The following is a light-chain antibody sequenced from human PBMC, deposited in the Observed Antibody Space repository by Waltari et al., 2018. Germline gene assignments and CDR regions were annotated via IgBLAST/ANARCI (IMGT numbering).Light chain of an antibody. J-gene: IGKJ3*01. V-gene: IGKV1-16*01. CDR1: QAISDN. CDR2: AIS. Sequence: DIQMTQSPSSLSASVGDRVTIPCRASQAISDNLGWFQQKPGKAPKSLIYAISTLQSGVPSRFSGSGSGTDFTLTISDLQPEDFATYYCQQYDAYPITFGPGTNVDIK. CDR3: QQYDAYPIT.